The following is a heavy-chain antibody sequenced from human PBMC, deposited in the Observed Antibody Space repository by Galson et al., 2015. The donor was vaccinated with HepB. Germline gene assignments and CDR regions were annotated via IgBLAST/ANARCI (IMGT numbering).Heavy chain of an antibody. J-gene: IGHJ6*02. Sequence: SVKVSCKASGGTFSSYAISWVRQAPGQGLEWMGRIIPIFGTANYAQKFQGRVTITADESTSTAYMELSSLRSEDTAVYYCASGTYYYDSSGYYRDYYYGMDVWGQGTTVTVSS. CDR1: GGTFSSYA. CDR2: IIPIFGTA. V-gene: IGHV1-69*13. CDR3: ASGTYYYDSSGYYRDYYYGMDV. D-gene: IGHD3-22*01.